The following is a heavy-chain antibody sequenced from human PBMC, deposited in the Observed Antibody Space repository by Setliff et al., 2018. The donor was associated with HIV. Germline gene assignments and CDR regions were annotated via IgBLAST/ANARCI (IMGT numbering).Heavy chain of an antibody. J-gene: IGHJ4*02. CDR3: ARGHGVYSGSYLAVYFDY. CDR1: GGSFSGYY. Sequence: PSETLSLTCAVYGGSFSGYYWSWIRQPPGKGLEWIGEINHSGSTNYKPSLKSRVTISVDMSKNQVSLKVSSATAADTAVYYCARGHGVYSGSYLAVYFDYWGQGTLVTVSS. CDR2: INHSGST. V-gene: IGHV4-34*01. D-gene: IGHD1-26*01.